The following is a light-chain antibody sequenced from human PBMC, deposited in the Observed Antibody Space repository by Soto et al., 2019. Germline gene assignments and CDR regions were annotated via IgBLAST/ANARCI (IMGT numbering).Light chain of an antibody. J-gene: IGKJ1*01. CDR2: AAS. CDR1: QSISSY. Sequence: TALTAAVGDRVTITCLASQSISSYLNWYQQKPGKAPKLLIYAASSLQSGVPSRFSGSRSGTDFPLATTIPQPQHIPTSFRQQTHPTPWTFGQGTKVDIK. CDR3: QQTHPTPWT. V-gene: IGKV1-39*01.